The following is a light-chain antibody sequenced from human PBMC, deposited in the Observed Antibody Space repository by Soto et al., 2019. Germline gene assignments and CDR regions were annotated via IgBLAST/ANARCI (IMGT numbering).Light chain of an antibody. J-gene: IGKJ1*01. V-gene: IGKV1-6*01. Sequence: ALQMTQSPSSLSASVGDRITVTCRASQDIRTELGWYQQKPGKAPKLLIYGATTLQSGVPSRFSGSGSGTDFTLPISGLQPEDFATYYCLRDYNYPRTFGQGTKEEVK. CDR1: QDIRTE. CDR3: LRDYNYPRT. CDR2: GAT.